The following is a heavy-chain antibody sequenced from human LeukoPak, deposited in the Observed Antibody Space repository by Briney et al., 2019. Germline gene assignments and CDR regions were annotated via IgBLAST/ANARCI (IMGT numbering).Heavy chain of an antibody. J-gene: IGHJ3*02. V-gene: IGHV1-2*02. CDR3: ARGFAEEGTTTGAFDI. CDR2: INPNSGGT. D-gene: IGHD1-7*01. CDR1: GYTFTSYG. Sequence: ASVKVSCKASGYTFTSYGISWVRQAPGQGLEWMGWINPNSGGTNYAQKFQGRVTMTRDTSISIAYMELRRLGSDDTAVYYCARGFAEEGTTTGAFDIWGHGTMVTVSS.